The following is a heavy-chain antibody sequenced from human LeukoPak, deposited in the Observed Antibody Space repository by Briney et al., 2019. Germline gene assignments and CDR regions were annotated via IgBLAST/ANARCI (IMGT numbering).Heavy chain of an antibody. CDR2: INPSGGST. CDR1: GYTFTSYY. J-gene: IGHJ4*02. V-gene: IGHV1-46*01. CDR3: AREGRGVPGAIAAVKGFDY. Sequence: AASVKVSCKASGYTFTSYYMHWVRQAPGQGLEWMGIINPSGGSTSYAKKFQGRVTMTRDMSTSTVYMELSSLRSEDTAIYYCAREGRGVPGAIAAVKGFDYWGQGTLVSVSS. D-gene: IGHD6-13*01.